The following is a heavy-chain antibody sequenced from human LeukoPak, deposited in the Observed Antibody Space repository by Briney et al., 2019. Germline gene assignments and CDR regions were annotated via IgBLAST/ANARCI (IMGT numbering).Heavy chain of an antibody. Sequence: PGGSLRLSCAASGFTFSSYWMTWVRQAPGKGLEWVANIIQDGSEKYYVDSVKGRFTISRDKAKNSLYLQMNSLRAEDTAVYYCAKNDFGSGWVGDYWGQGTLVTVSS. CDR3: AKNDFGSGWVGDY. CDR1: GFTFSSYW. V-gene: IGHV3-7*01. D-gene: IGHD6-19*01. CDR2: IIQDGSEK. J-gene: IGHJ4*02.